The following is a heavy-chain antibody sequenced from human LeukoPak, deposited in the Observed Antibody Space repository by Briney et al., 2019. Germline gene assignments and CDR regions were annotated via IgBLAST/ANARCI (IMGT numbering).Heavy chain of an antibody. Sequence: GGSLRLSCAASGFTFSRYWMSWVRQAPGKGLEWVANIKKDGSEKYYVDSVEGRFTISRDNAKNSLYLQMNSLTAEDTAVYYCARDDNWGSDYWGQGTLVTVSS. CDR2: IKKDGSEK. CDR1: GFTFSRYW. CDR3: ARDDNWGSDY. J-gene: IGHJ4*02. V-gene: IGHV3-7*04. D-gene: IGHD7-27*01.